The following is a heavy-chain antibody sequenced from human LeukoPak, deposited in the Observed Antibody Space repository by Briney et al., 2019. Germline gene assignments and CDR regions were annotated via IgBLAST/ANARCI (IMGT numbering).Heavy chain of an antibody. V-gene: IGHV1-3*01. CDR2: INAGNGNT. J-gene: IGHJ4*02. Sequence: ASVKVSCTASGYTFVSYAIHWMRQAPGQRLEWMGWINAGNGNTKYSQKFQGRVTITRDTSASTAYMELSSLRSEDTAVYYCARDFSGYCGGDCGGGGDYWGQGTLVTVSS. D-gene: IGHD2-21*02. CDR3: ARDFSGYCGGDCGGGGDY. CDR1: GYTFVSYA.